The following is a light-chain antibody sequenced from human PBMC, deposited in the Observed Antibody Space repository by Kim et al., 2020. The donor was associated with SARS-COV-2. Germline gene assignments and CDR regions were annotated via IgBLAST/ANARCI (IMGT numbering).Light chain of an antibody. CDR3: QAWDSSTENVV. V-gene: IGLV3-1*01. Sequence: SPGQTASITCSGDKLGDKYTSWYHQKPGQSPVLVIYQDAKRPSGIPERFSGSNSGNTATLTISGTQAMDEADYYCQAWDSSTENVVFGGGTQLTVL. CDR2: QDA. J-gene: IGLJ2*01. CDR1: KLGDKY.